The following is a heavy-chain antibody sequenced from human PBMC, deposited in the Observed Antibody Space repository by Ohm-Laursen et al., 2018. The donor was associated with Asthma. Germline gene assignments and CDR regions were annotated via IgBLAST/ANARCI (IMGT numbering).Heavy chain of an antibody. D-gene: IGHD2-2*03. CDR2: ISGSGGST. CDR1: GFTFSSYA. CDR3: AARMGIVVVPAAIFDY. Sequence: GSLRLSCAASGFTFSSYAMSWVRQAPGKGLEWVSAISGSGGSTYYADSVKGRFTISRDNSKNTLYLQMNSLRVEDTAVYYCAARMGIVVVPAAIFDYWGQGTLVTVSS. J-gene: IGHJ4*02. V-gene: IGHV3-23*01.